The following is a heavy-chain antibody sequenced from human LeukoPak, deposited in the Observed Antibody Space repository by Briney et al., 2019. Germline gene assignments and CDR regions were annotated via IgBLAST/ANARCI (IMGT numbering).Heavy chain of an antibody. D-gene: IGHD4-23*01. Sequence: QPGGSLRLSCAASGFTFSSYAMSWVRQAPGKGLEWVSAISGSGGSTYYADSVKGRFTISRDNSKNTLYLQMNSLRAEDTAVYYCAKQFPLRVVRYGGNLYFDYWGQGTLVTVSS. CDR2: ISGSGGST. CDR3: AKQFPLRVVRYGGNLYFDY. CDR1: GFTFSSYA. V-gene: IGHV3-23*01. J-gene: IGHJ4*02.